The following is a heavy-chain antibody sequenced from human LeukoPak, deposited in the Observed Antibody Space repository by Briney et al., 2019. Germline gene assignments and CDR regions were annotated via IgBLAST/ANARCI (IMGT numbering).Heavy chain of an antibody. Sequence: GGSLRLSCAASGFTFSSFSMSWVRQAPGKGLEWVSAISGSGGSTHYADSVKGRFTISRDNSKNTQYLQMNSLRADDTAVYYCAKEGGGYDSSPDYWGQGTLVTVSS. CDR2: ISGSGGST. V-gene: IGHV3-23*01. J-gene: IGHJ4*02. D-gene: IGHD5-12*01. CDR1: GFTFSSFS. CDR3: AKEGGGYDSSPDY.